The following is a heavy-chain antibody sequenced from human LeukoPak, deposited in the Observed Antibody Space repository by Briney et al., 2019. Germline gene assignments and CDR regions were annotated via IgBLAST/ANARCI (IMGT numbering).Heavy chain of an antibody. V-gene: IGHV3-48*03. J-gene: IGHJ6*02. Sequence: GGSLRLSCAASGFTFSSYEMNWVRQAPGKGLGWVSYISRRGSTIYYADSVKGRFTISRDNAKNSLYLQMNSLRAEDTAVYYCARDVRTNYGMDVWGQGTTVTVSS. CDR1: GFTFSSYE. CDR2: ISRRGSTI. CDR3: ARDVRTNYGMDV.